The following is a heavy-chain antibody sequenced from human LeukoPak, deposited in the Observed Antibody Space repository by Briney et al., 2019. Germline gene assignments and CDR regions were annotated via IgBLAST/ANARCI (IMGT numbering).Heavy chain of an antibody. CDR1: GFTFSDYY. CDR2: ISSSGSTI. D-gene: IGHD2-15*01. J-gene: IGHJ4*02. CDR3: ARGVVVVAATPPYFDY. V-gene: IGHV3-11*01. Sequence: GGSLRLSCAASGFTFSDYYMSWIRQAPGKWLEWVSYISSSGSTIYYADSVKGRFTISRDNAKNSLYLQMNSLRAEDTAVYYCARGVVVVAATPPYFDYWGQGTLVTVSS.